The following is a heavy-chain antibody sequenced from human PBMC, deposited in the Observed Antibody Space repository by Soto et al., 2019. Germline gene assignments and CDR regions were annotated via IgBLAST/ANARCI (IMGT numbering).Heavy chain of an antibody. CDR3: ARDWGGLYGSGSFDY. J-gene: IGHJ4*02. CDR2: IWYDGSNK. CDR1: GFTFSSYG. Sequence: GGYLRLSCAASGFTFSSYGMHWVRQAPGKGLEWVAVIWYDGSNKYYADSVKGRFTISRDNSKNTLYLQMNSLRAEDTAVYYCARDWGGLYGSGSFDYWGQGTLVTVSS. V-gene: IGHV3-33*01. D-gene: IGHD3-10*01.